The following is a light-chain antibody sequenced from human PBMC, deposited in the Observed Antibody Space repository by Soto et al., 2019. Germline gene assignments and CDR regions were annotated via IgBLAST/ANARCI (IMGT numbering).Light chain of an antibody. J-gene: IGKJ2*01. V-gene: IGKV1-12*02. CDR2: GAF. Sequence: DIQMTQSPSSVSAYVGDRVTITCRASQGISSWLAWYQQKPERPPKLLIYGAFTLQSGVPSRFSGSGSGTDFTLTISSLQPDDFATYYCQQAMSSPSTCGQGTKLVIK. CDR1: QGISSW. CDR3: QQAMSSPST.